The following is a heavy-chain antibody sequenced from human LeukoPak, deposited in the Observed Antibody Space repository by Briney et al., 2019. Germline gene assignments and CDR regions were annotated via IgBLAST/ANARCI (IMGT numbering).Heavy chain of an antibody. CDR3: ARLRVSWSYLSYFDY. CDR1: NGSISSYH. D-gene: IGHD3-10*01. CDR2: ILTSGTT. J-gene: IGHJ4*02. Sequence: SETLSLTCTVSNGSISSYHWSWVRQPPGKGLEWIGYILTSGTTNYNPSLKSRLTISVDTSKNRFTLKLSSVTAADTAVYYCARLRVSWSYLSYFDYWGQGTLVTVSS. V-gene: IGHV4-4*09.